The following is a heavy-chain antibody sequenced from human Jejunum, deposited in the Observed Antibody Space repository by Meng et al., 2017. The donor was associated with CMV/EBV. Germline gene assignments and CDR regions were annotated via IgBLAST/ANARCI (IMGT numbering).Heavy chain of an antibody. CDR3: LRGSGGSV. D-gene: IGHD3-10*01. J-gene: IGHJ1*01. CDR2: IYYSGST. V-gene: IGHV4-39*07. Sequence: QLQLQGPGPGLVKPSETLSLTCTVSGGSISSRSYYWGWIRQPPGKGLEWIGSIYYSGSTYYNPSLKSRVTISVDTSKNQFFLKLSSVTAADTAVYHCLRGSGGSVWGQGTLVTVSS. CDR1: GGSISSRSYY.